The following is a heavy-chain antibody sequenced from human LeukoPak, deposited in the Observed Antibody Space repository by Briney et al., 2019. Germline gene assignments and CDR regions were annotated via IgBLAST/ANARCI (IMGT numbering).Heavy chain of an antibody. CDR3: ARAVYCSSTSCYFVPFDP. CDR1: GYTFTSYG. D-gene: IGHD2-2*01. J-gene: IGHJ5*02. CDR2: ISAYNGNT. V-gene: IGHV1-18*01. Sequence: GASVKVSCKASGYTFTSYGISWVRQAPGQGLEWMGWISAYNGNTNYAQKLQGRVTMTTDTSTSTAYMELRSLRSDDTAMYYCARAVYCSSTSCYFVPFDPWGQGTLVTVSS.